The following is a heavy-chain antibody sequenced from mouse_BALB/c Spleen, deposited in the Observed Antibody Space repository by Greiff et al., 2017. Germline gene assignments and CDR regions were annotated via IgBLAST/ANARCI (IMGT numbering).Heavy chain of an antibody. CDR3: ARLGSDYYAMDY. Sequence: EVQLVESGGGLVQPGGSRKLSCAASGFTFSSFGMHWVRQAPEKGLEWVAYISSGSSTIYYADTVKGRFTISRDNPKNTLFLQMTSLRSEDTAMYYCARLGSDYYAMDYWGQGTSVTVSS. V-gene: IGHV5-17*02. CDR1: GFTFSSFG. J-gene: IGHJ4*01. CDR2: ISSGSSTI.